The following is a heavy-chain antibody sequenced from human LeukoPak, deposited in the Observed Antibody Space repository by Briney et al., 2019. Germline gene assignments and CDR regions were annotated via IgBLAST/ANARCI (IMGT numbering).Heavy chain of an antibody. V-gene: IGHV4-34*01. CDR2: INHSGST. Sequence: PSETLSLTCAVYGGSSSGYYWSWIRQPPGKGLEWIGEINHSGSTNYNPSLKSRVTISVDTSKNQFSLKLSSVTAADTAVYYCARAPQLVVVTAMAFDYWGQGTLVTVSS. CDR1: GGSSSGYY. CDR3: ARAPQLVVVTAMAFDY. D-gene: IGHD2-21*02. J-gene: IGHJ4*02.